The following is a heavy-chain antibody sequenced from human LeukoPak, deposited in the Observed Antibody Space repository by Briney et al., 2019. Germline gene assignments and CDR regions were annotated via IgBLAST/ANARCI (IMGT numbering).Heavy chain of an antibody. CDR2: ISYDGSNK. CDR1: GFTFSSYG. J-gene: IGHJ4*02. D-gene: IGHD6-19*01. V-gene: IGHV3-30*18. Sequence: GRSLRLSCAASGFTFSSYGMHRVRQAPGKGLEWVAVISYDGSNKYYADSVKGRFTISRDNSKNTLYLQMNSLRAEDTAVYYCAKDFGIAVAPFDYWGQGTLVTVSS. CDR3: AKDFGIAVAPFDY.